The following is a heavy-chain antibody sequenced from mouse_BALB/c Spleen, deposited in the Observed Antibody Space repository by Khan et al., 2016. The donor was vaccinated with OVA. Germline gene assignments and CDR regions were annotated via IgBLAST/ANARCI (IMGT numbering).Heavy chain of an antibody. CDR1: GFTFSSYG. Sequence: EVELVESGGGLVQPGGSRKLSCAASGFTFSSYGMHWVRQAPEKGLEWVAYISGDSNTIYYAETVKGRFTISRDNPKNTLFLQMTSLMSEDTARYYCATSYFYGYYFDYWGPGTTLTVSS. CDR2: ISGDSNTI. CDR3: ATSYFYGYYFDY. V-gene: IGHV5-17*02. D-gene: IGHD1-1*01. J-gene: IGHJ2*01.